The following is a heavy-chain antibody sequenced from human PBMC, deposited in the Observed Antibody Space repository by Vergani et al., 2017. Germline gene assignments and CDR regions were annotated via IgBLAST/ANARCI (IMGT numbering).Heavy chain of an antibody. CDR1: GFTFSSYA. J-gene: IGHJ4*02. CDR3: AREPTRYCSSTSCYAAGGLDY. D-gene: IGHD2-2*01. V-gene: IGHV3-30*01. CDR2: ISYDGSNK. Sequence: QVQLVESGGGVVQPGRSLRLSCAASGFTFSSYAMHWVRQAPGKGLEWVAVISYDGSNKYYADSVKGRFTISRDNSKNTLYLQMNSLRAEDTAVYYCAREPTRYCSSTSCYAAGGLDYWGQGTLVTVSS.